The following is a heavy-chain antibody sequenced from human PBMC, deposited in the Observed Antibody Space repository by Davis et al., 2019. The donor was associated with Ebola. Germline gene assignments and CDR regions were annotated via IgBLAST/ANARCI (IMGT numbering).Heavy chain of an antibody. V-gene: IGHV1-18*01. Sequence: SVNVSCMASGYIFTSYDISWLRPAPGQGLEWMRWISAYNGNTNYAQKLQGRVTMTTDTSTTTAYIELRSLRSDDTAVYYWARDQDTICGFYYYGMDVWGQGTTVTVSS. CDR3: ARDQDTICGFYYYGMDV. CDR1: GYIFTSYD. J-gene: IGHJ6*02. CDR2: ISAYNGNT. D-gene: IGHD3-3*01.